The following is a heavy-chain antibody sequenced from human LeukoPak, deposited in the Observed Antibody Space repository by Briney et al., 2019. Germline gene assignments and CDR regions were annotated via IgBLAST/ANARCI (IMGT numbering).Heavy chain of an antibody. J-gene: IGHJ4*02. D-gene: IGHD3-22*01. V-gene: IGHV3-64*01. CDR1: GFSFSSYA. CDR2: ISTDGSSV. CDR3: AKDLGGGYYDSSGFDY. Sequence: PGGSLRLSCAASGFSFSSYAMDWVRQAPGKGLEYVSVISTDGSSVYYANSVKGRFTISRDNSKNTLYLQMNSLRAEDTAVYYCAKDLGGGYYDSSGFDYWGQGTLVTVSS.